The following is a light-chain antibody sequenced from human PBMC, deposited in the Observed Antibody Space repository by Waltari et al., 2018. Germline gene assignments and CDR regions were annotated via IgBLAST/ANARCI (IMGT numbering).Light chain of an antibody. J-gene: IGLJ1*01. CDR2: DVA. Sequence: QSALTQPASVSGSPGQSISISCTGTSSDVVGYNFVSCYQQHPGKAPQLMIYDVANRPSWVSNRFSGSKSGNTASLTISGLQAEDEADYYCSSYTSSSTRVFGTGTKVTVL. CDR1: SSDVVGYNF. V-gene: IGLV2-14*03. CDR3: SSYTSSSTRV.